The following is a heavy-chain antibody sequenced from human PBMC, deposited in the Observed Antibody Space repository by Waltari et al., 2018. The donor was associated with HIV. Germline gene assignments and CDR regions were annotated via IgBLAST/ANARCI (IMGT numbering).Heavy chain of an antibody. J-gene: IGHJ5*02. V-gene: IGHV4-34*01. CDR2: VSNAGTF. D-gene: IGHD1-1*01. CDR3: ARGDGGFYLNDYFDP. CDR1: VESLKTSH. Sequence: VQLRQWGGGLLQPSETLSRTCAVYVESLKTSHWTWIRQAPGKGLEWIGEVSNAGTFNYRTSRKSRVTMSLDTPKSQFSLKMKSMTAADTAIYYCARGDGGFYLNDYFDPWGQGTLVTVSS.